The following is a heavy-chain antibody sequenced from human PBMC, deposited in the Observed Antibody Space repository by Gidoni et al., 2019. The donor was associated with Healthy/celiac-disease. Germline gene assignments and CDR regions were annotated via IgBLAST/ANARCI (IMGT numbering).Heavy chain of an antibody. CDR1: GFPLSTSGVG. J-gene: IGHJ4*02. CDR3: AHEYVWGSGFDY. Sequence: QITLKESGPTLVKPTQTLTLTCTFSGFPLSTSGVGVCWIRQPPGKALEWLALIYWDDDKRYSPSLKSRLTITKDTSKNQVVLTMTNMDPVDTATYYCAHEYVWGSGFDYWGQGTLVTVSS. CDR2: IYWDDDK. V-gene: IGHV2-5*02. D-gene: IGHD3-16*01.